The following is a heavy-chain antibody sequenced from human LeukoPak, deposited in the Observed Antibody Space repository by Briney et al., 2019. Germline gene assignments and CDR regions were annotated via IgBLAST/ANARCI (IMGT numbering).Heavy chain of an antibody. J-gene: IGHJ5*02. Sequence: GASVKVSCKASGGTFSSYAISWVRQAPGQGLEWMGGITPIFGTANYAQKFQGRVTITADESTSTAYMELSSLRSEDTAVYYCARKYYYGSGSYFGFDPWGQGTLVTVSS. D-gene: IGHD3-10*01. CDR2: ITPIFGTA. V-gene: IGHV1-69*13. CDR3: ARKYYYGSGSYFGFDP. CDR1: GGTFSSYA.